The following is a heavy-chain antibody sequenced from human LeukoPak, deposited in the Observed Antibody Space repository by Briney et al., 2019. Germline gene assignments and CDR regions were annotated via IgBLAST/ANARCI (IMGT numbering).Heavy chain of an antibody. J-gene: IGHJ4*02. D-gene: IGHD3-3*01. CDR1: GFTLSSYA. CDR2: ISYDGSNK. V-gene: IGHV3-30-3*01. Sequence: GGSLRLSCAASGFTLSSYAMHWVRQAPGKGLEWVAVISYDGSNKYYADSVKGRFTISRDNSKNTLYLQMNSLRAEDTAVYYCARDRAAYDFWSGSLQWGQGTLVTVSS. CDR3: ARDRAAYDFWSGSLQ.